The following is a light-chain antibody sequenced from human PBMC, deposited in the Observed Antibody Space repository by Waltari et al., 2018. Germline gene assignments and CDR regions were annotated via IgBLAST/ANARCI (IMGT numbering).Light chain of an antibody. CDR1: SSDVGGYNY. J-gene: IGLJ2*01. CDR3: SSYTNTNTLVV. Sequence: QSALTQPASVSGSPGQSITISCTGTSSDVGGYNYVSWYQHHPGKAPKLMISEVSNRPSGVSSRFSGSKSGHTASLTISGLQAEDEATDYCSSYTNTNTLVVFGGGTKLTVL. V-gene: IGLV2-14*01. CDR2: EVS.